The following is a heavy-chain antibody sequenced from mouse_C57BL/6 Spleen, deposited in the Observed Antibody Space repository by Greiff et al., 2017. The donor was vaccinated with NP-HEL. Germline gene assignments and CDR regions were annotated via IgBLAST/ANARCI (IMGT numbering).Heavy chain of an antibody. V-gene: IGHV1-42*01. Sequence: VQLKQSGPELVKPGASVKISCKASGYSFTGYYMNWVKQSPEKSLEWIGEINPSTGGTTYNQKFKAKATLTVDKSSSTAYMQLKSLTSEDSAVYYCARDYPMDYWGQGTSVTVSS. CDR3: ARDYPMDY. CDR2: INPSTGGT. D-gene: IGHD5-5*01. CDR1: GYSFTGYY. J-gene: IGHJ4*01.